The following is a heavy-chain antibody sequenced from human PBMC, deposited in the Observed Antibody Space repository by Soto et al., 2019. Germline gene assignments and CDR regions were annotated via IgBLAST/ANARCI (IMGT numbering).Heavy chain of an antibody. CDR3: GRGRSGQIGVFY. J-gene: IGHJ4*01. CDR1: GYTFTGHY. V-gene: IGHV1-2*02. D-gene: IGHD3-16*01. Sequence: ASVKVSCKASGYTFTGHYIHWVRQAPEQGPEWMGEIGPESGATRYAQRFQGRVTMTMDMSITPVYMELNNLSPDDTAVYYCGRGRSGQIGVFYWGQGTTVTVSS. CDR2: IGPESGAT.